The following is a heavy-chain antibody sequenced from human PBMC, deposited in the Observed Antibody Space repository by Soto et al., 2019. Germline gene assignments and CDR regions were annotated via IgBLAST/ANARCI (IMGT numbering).Heavy chain of an antibody. Sequence: HPGGSLRLSCAASGFTFSSYAMSWVRQAPGKGLEWVSAISGSGGSTYYADSVKGRFTISRDNSKNTLYLQMNSLRAEDTAVYYCAKDGYSSSSPWFDPWGQGTLVTVSS. CDR3: AKDGYSSSSPWFDP. CDR2: ISGSGGST. CDR1: GFTFSSYA. D-gene: IGHD6-6*01. V-gene: IGHV3-23*01. J-gene: IGHJ5*02.